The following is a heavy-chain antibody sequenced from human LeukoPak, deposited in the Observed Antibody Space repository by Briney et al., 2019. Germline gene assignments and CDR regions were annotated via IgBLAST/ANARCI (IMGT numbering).Heavy chain of an antibody. CDR1: GFTFSNYA. D-gene: IGHD1-1*01. CDR2: ISGSGGTT. J-gene: IGHJ6*02. Sequence: PGGSLRLSCAASGFTFSNYAMSWVRQAPGKGLEWVSAISGSGGTTYYADSVKGRFTISRDNSKNTLYVQMNSLKAEDTAVYYCAKVNGWNGMDVWGQGTTVTASS. V-gene: IGHV3-23*01. CDR3: AKVNGWNGMDV.